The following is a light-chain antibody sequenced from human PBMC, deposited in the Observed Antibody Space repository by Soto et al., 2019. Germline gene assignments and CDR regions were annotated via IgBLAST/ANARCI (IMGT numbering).Light chain of an antibody. Sequence: EIVMTQSPVTLSVSPGERATLSCSASQSVTNSYLAWYQQKPGQAPRLLIFGASTRAAGIPARFSGSGSGTEFTLTISSLQSEDFAVYYCQQYDRWPITFGQGTRLEIK. V-gene: IGKV3-15*01. CDR3: QQYDRWPIT. CDR1: QSVTNSY. J-gene: IGKJ5*01. CDR2: GAS.